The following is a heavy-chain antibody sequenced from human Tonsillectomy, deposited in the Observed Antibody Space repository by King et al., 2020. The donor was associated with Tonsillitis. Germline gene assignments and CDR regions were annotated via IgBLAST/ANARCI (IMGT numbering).Heavy chain of an antibody. D-gene: IGHD1-7*01. J-gene: IGHJ5*02. CDR3: ARHMRTGGENYFDP. CDR2: IFYTGKT. V-gene: IGHV4-39*01. CDR1: GGSITTDAYF. Sequence: QLQESGPGLVKPSETLARTCTVFGGSITTDAYFWGWIRQPPGKGLEWIGTIFYTGKTYYNPSLKSRVSISVDTSKNPLSLKLSSLTATDTAVYYCARHMRTGGENYFDPWGQGTLVTVSS.